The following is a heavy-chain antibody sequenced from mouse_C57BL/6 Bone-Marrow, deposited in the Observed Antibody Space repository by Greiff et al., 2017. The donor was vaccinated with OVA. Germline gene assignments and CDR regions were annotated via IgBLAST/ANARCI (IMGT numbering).Heavy chain of an antibody. D-gene: IGHD1-1*01. CDR2: IDPSDSYT. V-gene: IGHV1-69*01. CDR1: GYTFTSYW. CDR3: ASDYYGSSYVDYYAMDY. Sequence: VQLHQPGAELVMPGASVKLSCKASGYTFTSYWMHWVKQRPGQGLEWIGEIDPSDSYTNYNQKFAGKSTLTVDKSSSTAYMQRSSLTSEDSAVYYCASDYYGSSYVDYYAMDYWGQGTSVTVSS. J-gene: IGHJ4*01.